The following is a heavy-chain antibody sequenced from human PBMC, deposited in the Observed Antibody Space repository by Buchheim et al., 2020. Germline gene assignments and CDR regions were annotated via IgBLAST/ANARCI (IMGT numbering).Heavy chain of an antibody. CDR2: IYHSGST. CDR3: ARGVHIPPIAVAGPNYFDY. J-gene: IGHJ4*02. V-gene: IGHV4-30-2*01. CDR1: GGSISSGGYS. D-gene: IGHD6-19*01. Sequence: QLQLQESGSGLVKPSQTLSLTCAVSGGSISSGGYSWSWIRQPPGKGLEWIGYIYHSGSTYYNPSLQSRVTISINTSKSQFSLILSSVTAADTAVYYCARGVHIPPIAVAGPNYFDYWGQGTL.